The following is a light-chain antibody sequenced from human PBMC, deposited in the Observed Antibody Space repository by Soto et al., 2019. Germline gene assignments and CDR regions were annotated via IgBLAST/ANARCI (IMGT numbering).Light chain of an antibody. CDR2: GAS. V-gene: IGKV3-20*01. J-gene: IGKJ4*01. Sequence: IVLTQSPATLSLSPGERATLSCTASQHVTTTYIAWYQQKFGQAPRLLIYGASTRATGTPDRFTGGGFATDFTLTISRGEPEDFAVYYCQQYDSSFTFGGGTKVEMK. CDR1: QHVTTTY. CDR3: QQYDSSFT.